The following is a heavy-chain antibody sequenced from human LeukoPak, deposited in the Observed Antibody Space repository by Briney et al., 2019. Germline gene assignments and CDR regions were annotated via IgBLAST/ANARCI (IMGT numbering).Heavy chain of an antibody. D-gene: IGHD2/OR15-2a*01. V-gene: IGHV3-23*01. CDR2: ISGSGGTT. CDR3: AKPSSIVIVPTALQRSLDY. J-gene: IGHJ4*02. CDR1: GFTFRNYA. Sequence: GGSLRLSCTASGFTFRNYAMTWVRQAPGKGLEWVSTISGSGGTTYYADSVKGRLSISRDNSKNTLSLQMNSLRAEDTAAYYCAKPSSIVIVPTALQRSLDYWGQGALVTVSS.